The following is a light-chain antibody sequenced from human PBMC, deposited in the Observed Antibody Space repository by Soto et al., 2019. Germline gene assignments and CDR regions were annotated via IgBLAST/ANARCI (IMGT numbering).Light chain of an antibody. CDR3: QHYVGSP. J-gene: IGKJ4*01. Sequence: EIVLTQSPGTLSLSPGERATLSCRASQSVSSSYLAWYQQKPSQAPRLLIYGTSSTATGIPDRFSGSGSGTDFTLTISRLEAEDCAVYYCQHYVGSPFGGGTKVEIK. CDR1: QSVSSSY. V-gene: IGKV3-20*01. CDR2: GTS.